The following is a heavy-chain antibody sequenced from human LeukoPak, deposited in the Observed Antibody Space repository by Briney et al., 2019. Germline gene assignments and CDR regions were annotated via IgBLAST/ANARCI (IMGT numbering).Heavy chain of an antibody. V-gene: IGHV3-7*01. Sequence: GGSRRLSCAASGFTFNSYWMSWVRQAPGKGLEWVANIKQDGSAKYYVDSVKGRFTISRDNAKNSLYLQMNSLRAEDTAVYYCARDYMVRGVTTSHNWFDPWGQGTLVTVSS. CDR1: GFTFNSYW. D-gene: IGHD3-10*01. CDR3: ARDYMVRGVTTSHNWFDP. CDR2: IKQDGSAK. J-gene: IGHJ5*02.